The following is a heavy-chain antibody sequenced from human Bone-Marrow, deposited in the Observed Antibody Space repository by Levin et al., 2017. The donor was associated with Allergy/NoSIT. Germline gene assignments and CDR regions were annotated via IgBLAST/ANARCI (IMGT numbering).Heavy chain of an antibody. J-gene: IGHJ6*03. CDR2: ISYDGSNK. Sequence: GESLKISCAASGFTFSSYGTHWVRQAPGKGLEWVAVISYDGSNKYYADSVKGRFTISRDNSKNTLYLQMNSLRAEDTAVYYCAKVTTVTTDYYYYMDVWGKGTTVTVSS. CDR3: AKVTTVTTDYYYYMDV. V-gene: IGHV3-30*18. D-gene: IGHD4-11*01. CDR1: GFTFSSYG.